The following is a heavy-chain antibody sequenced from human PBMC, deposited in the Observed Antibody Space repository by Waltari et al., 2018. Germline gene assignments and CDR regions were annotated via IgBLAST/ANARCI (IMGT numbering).Heavy chain of an antibody. CDR1: GGTFSSYA. CDR3: ARDVVVAIYYYYGMDV. CDR2: IIPIFGTA. D-gene: IGHD3-22*01. V-gene: IGHV1-69*08. J-gene: IGHJ6*02. Sequence: QVQLVQSGAEVKKPGSSVKVSCKASGGTFSSYAISWVRQAPGQGLEWMGRIIPIFGTANYAQKFQGRVTITADKSTSTAYMELSSLRSEDTAVYYCARDVVVAIYYYYGMDVWGQGTTVTVSS.